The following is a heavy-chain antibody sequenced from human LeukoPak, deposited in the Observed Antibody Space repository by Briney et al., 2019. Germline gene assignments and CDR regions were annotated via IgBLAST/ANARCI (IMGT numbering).Heavy chain of an antibody. CDR2: VYSSGST. Sequence: SETLSLTCIVSGGSISSYYWNWIRQPPGKGLEWIGHVYSSGSTNYSPSFKSRVNMLVDTSKNQVSLQLNSVTAADTAVYYCARDQKIAAGYYYYGMDVWGQGTTVTVSS. CDR1: GGSISSYY. CDR3: ARDQKIAAGYYYYGMDV. J-gene: IGHJ6*02. D-gene: IGHD6-13*01. V-gene: IGHV4-59*12.